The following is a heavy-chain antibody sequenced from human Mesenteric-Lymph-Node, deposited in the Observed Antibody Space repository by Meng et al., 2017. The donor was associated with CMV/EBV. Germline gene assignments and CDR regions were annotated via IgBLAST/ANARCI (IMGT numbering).Heavy chain of an antibody. CDR1: TFIFSTYA. CDR3: ARPTLYSYGFRTDHYYGMDV. CDR2: IRSNGGST. Sequence: GESLKISCAASTFIFSTYAMHWVRQAPGKGLEYVLGIRSNGGSTNYADSVKGRFTISRDISKNTLYLQMDSLRADDTAVYYCARPTLYSYGFRTDHYYGMDVWGQGTTVTVSS. V-gene: IGHV3-64*02. J-gene: IGHJ6*02. D-gene: IGHD5-18*01.